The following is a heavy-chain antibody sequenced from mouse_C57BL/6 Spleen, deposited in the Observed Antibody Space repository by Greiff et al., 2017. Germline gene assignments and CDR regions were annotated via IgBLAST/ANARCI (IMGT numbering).Heavy chain of an antibody. D-gene: IGHD2-3*01. V-gene: IGHV1-82*01. Sequence: QVQLQQSGPELVKPGASVKISCKASGYAFSSSWMNWVKQRPGQGLEWIGRIYPGDGDTNYNGKFKGKATLTADKSSSTAYMQLSSLTSEYSAVYCCARRGDHDDFDYWGQGTTLTVSS. CDR3: ARRGDHDDFDY. CDR2: IYPGDGDT. J-gene: IGHJ2*01. CDR1: GYAFSSSW.